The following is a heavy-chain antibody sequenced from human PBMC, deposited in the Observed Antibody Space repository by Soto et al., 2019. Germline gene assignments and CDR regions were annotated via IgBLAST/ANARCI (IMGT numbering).Heavy chain of an antibody. V-gene: IGHV3-23*01. J-gene: IGHJ4*02. CDR3: SKGTLRWCSGRTCYPFDS. CDR2: ITASGDAT. CDR1: GFTFSSYA. Sequence: EVQLLESGGGLEQPGGSLRLSCAASGFTFSSYAMTWVRQAPGKGLECVSVITASGDATAYADSVKGRLTMSRDNSKNKVFRQKNSLRVEDTAVYYGSKGTLRWCSGRTCYPFDSWGQGTLVTVSS. D-gene: IGHD2-15*01.